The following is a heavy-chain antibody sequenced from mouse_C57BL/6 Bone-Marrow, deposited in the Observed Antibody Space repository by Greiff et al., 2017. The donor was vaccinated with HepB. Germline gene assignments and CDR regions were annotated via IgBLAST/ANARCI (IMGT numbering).Heavy chain of an antibody. CDR2: ISSGGDYI. J-gene: IGHJ3*01. CDR3: TRADDLWFAY. CDR1: GFTFSSYA. Sequence: EVQLVESGAGLVKPGGSLKLSCAASGFTFSSYAMSWVRQTPEKRLEWVAYISSGGDYIYYADTVKSRFTISRDNARNTLYLQMSSLKSEDTAMYYCTRADDLWFAYWGQGTLVTVSA. V-gene: IGHV5-9-1*02.